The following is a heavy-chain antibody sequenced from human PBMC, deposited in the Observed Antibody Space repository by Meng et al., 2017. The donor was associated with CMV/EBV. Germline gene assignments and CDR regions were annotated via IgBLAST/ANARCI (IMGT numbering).Heavy chain of an antibody. Sequence: SETLSPTCAPYGGSFSGHYWSLIRQPPGKGLEWIGEINHSGSTNYNPSLKSRVTISVDASKNQSSLKLTSVTAADTAVYYCARGSWVYSDDDETTGLDYWGPGTLVTVSS. CDR1: GGSFSGHY. CDR3: ARGSWVYSDDDETTGLDY. CDR2: INHSGST. D-gene: IGHD5-12*01. J-gene: IGHJ4*02. V-gene: IGHV4-34*01.